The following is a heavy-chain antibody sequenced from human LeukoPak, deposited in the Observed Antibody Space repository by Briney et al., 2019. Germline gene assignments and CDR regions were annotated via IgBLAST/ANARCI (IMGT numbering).Heavy chain of an antibody. D-gene: IGHD3-10*01. J-gene: IGHJ4*02. V-gene: IGHV3-9*01. CDR2: ISWNSGSI. CDR3: ARARPGYYGSGGGLDY. CDR1: GFTFDDYA. Sequence: GRSLRLSCAASGFTFDDYAMHWVRQAPGKGLEWVSGISWNSGSIGYADSVKGRFTISRDNAKNTLYLQMNSLRAEDTAVYYCARARPGYYGSGGGLDYWGQGTLVTVSS.